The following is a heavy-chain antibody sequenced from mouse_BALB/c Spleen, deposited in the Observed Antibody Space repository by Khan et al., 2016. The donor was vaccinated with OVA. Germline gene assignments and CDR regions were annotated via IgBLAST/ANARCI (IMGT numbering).Heavy chain of an antibody. D-gene: IGHD1-1*01. J-gene: IGHJ3*01. Sequence: QVQLQQSGPELVKPGASVKMSCKASGYTFTDYVINWVKQRTGQGLEWIGDIYPGSGSTYYNEKFKGKAKLTADKSSNTASMQLSSLTFEDSAVYYWARGGYSVFAYWGQGTLVTVSA. V-gene: IGHV1-77*01. CDR2: IYPGSGST. CDR1: GYTFTDYV. CDR3: ARGGYSVFAY.